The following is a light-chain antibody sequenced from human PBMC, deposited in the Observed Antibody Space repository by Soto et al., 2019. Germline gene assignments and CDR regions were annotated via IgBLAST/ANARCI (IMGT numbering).Light chain of an antibody. V-gene: IGLV1-47*01. J-gene: IGLJ2*01. CDR2: RND. CDR3: AACDDSLSGGV. Sequence: QSVLTQPPSVSGTPGQRVTISCSGSFFNIGGNYVYWYQQLPGTAPKVLIYRNDQPPSGVPDRFSASKSGTSSSLASSGLRSEDEADYYCAACDDSLSGGVFGGGTKLTVL. CDR1: FFNIGGNY.